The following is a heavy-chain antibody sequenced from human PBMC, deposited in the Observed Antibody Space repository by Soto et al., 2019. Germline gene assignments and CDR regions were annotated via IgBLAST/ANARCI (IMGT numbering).Heavy chain of an antibody. D-gene: IGHD2-2*01. CDR1: GYTFTSYG. J-gene: IGHJ4*02. Sequence: ASVKVSCKASGYTFTSYGISLVRQAPGQGLEWMGWISAYNGNTNYAQKLQGRVTMTTDTSTSTAYMELRSLRSDDTAVYYCAREYCSSTSCQQLVGYWGQGTLVTVSS. CDR3: AREYCSSTSCQQLVGY. V-gene: IGHV1-18*01. CDR2: ISAYNGNT.